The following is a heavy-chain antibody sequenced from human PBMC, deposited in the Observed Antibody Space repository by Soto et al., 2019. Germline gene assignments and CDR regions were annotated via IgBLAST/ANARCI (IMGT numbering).Heavy chain of an antibody. D-gene: IGHD2-2*01. Sequence: PSETLSLTCTVSGGSISSYYWSWIRQPPGKGLEWIGYIYYSGSTNYNPSLKSRVTISVDTSKNQFSLKLSSVTAADTAVYYCASLGYCSSTSCYDIDYWGQGTLVTVS. CDR3: ASLGYCSSTSCYDIDY. CDR2: IYYSGST. V-gene: IGHV4-59*08. CDR1: GGSISSYY. J-gene: IGHJ4*02.